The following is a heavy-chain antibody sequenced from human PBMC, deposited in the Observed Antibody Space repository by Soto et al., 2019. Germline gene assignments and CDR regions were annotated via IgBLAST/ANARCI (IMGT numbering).Heavy chain of an antibody. Sequence: GGSLRLSCAASGFTFSNAWMNWVRQAPGKGLEWVGRIKSKTDGGTTDYAAPVKGRFTISRDDSKNTLYLQMNSLKTEDTAVYYCTTEQYSSGWDRRNYYYYGMDVWGQGTTVTVSS. CDR1: GFTFSNAW. CDR2: IKSKTDGGTT. CDR3: TTEQYSSGWDRRNYYYYGMDV. D-gene: IGHD6-19*01. V-gene: IGHV3-15*07. J-gene: IGHJ6*02.